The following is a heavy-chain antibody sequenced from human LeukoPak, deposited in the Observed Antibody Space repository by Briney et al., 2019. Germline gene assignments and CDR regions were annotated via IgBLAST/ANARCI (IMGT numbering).Heavy chain of an antibody. CDR3: ATGSKGLRFNYYFDY. CDR1: GYTFIGYY. Sequence: GASVKVSCKASGYTFIGYYMHWVRQAPGQGLEWMGWINPNTGDTNFAQKFQGRVTMTRATSIATAYLELSRLNSDDTAVYYCATGSKGLRFNYYFDYWGQGTLVTVSS. J-gene: IGHJ4*02. D-gene: IGHD5-12*01. V-gene: IGHV1-2*02. CDR2: INPNTGDT.